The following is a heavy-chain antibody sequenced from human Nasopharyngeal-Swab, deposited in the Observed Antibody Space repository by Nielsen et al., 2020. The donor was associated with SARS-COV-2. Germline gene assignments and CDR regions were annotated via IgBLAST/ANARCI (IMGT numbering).Heavy chain of an antibody. CDR3: ARGRGLRHYYYYYGMDV. J-gene: IGHJ6*02. CDR2: INHSGST. Sequence: SAPLSLTCAVYGGSFSGYYWSWIRQPPGKGLERIGEINHSGSTNYNPSLKSRVTISVDTSKNQFSLKLSSVTAADTAVYYCARGRGLRHYYYYYGMDVWGQGTTVTVSS. V-gene: IGHV4-34*01. D-gene: IGHD3-3*01. CDR1: GGSFSGYY.